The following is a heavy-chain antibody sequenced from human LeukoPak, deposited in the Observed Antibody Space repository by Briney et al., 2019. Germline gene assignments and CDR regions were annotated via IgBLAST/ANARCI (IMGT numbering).Heavy chain of an antibody. J-gene: IGHJ3*02. V-gene: IGHV3-20*04. D-gene: IGHD6-19*01. CDR3: ARGYSSATRESGGGFDI. Sequence: PGGSLRLSCAASGFTFDDFGMSWVRQGPGKGLEWVCAINWNGGSTGYADSVKGRFTISRDNAKSSLYLQMNSLRAEDTAFYYCARGYSSATRESGGGFDIWGQGTMVTVSS. CDR1: GFTFDDFG. CDR2: INWNGGST.